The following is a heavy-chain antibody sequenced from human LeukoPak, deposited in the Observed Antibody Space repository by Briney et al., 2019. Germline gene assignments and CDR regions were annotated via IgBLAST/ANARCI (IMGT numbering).Heavy chain of an antibody. J-gene: IGHJ5*02. V-gene: IGHV4-34*01. CDR1: GGSFSGYY. CDR2: INHSGST. CDR3: ARVPLRYNWFDP. Sequence: PSETLSLTCAVYGGSFSGYYWSWIRQPPGKGLEWIGEINHSGSTNYNPSLKSRVTISVDTSKNQFSLKLSSVTAADTAVYYCARVPLRYNWFDPWGQGTLVTVSS.